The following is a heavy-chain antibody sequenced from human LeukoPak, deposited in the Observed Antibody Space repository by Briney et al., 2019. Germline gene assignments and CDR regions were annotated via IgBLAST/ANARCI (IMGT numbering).Heavy chain of an antibody. Sequence: ASVKVSCKVSGYSLSDLSLQWVRQAPGQGLEWMGGFNPEHTETIYSQKFQGRVTLTEDTSTDTAYMELSSLRSEDTAMYFCAQQKAGYSGSPSWFDPWGQGTLVTGSS. D-gene: IGHD5-12*01. V-gene: IGHV1-24*01. CDR1: GYSLSDLS. CDR3: AQQKAGYSGSPSWFDP. J-gene: IGHJ5*02. CDR2: FNPEHTET.